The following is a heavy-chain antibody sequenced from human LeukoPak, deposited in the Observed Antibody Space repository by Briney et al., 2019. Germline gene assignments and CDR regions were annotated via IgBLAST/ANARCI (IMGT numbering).Heavy chain of an antibody. CDR1: GFTVSNNY. CDR2: IYSGGST. V-gene: IGHV3-53*01. CDR3: ARDRWLALEH. D-gene: IGHD6-19*01. Sequence: SGGSLRLSCAASGFTVSNNYMSWVRQAPGKGLEWVSVIYSGGSTYYADSVKGRFTITRDNSKNMLYLQMNSLRAEYTAVDYFARDRWLALEHWGQGTLVTVSS. J-gene: IGHJ1*01.